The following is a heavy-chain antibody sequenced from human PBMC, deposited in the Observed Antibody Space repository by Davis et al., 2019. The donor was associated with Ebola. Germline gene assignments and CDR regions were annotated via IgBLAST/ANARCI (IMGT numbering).Heavy chain of an antibody. CDR2: INYSGST. CDR3: ARGGGFGGYGMDV. J-gene: IGHJ6*02. CDR1: GGSFSGYY. V-gene: IGHV4-34*01. Sequence: MPSETLSLTCAVYGGSFSGYYWTWIRQPPGKGLEWIGEINYSGSTNYNPSLKSRVTISVDPSKNQFSLKLSSVTAADTAVYYCARGGGFGGYGMDVWGQGTTVTVSS. D-gene: IGHD3-10*01.